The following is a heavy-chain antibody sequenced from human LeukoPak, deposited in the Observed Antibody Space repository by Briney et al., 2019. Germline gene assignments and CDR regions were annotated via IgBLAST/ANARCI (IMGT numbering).Heavy chain of an antibody. CDR2: INHSGST. D-gene: IGHD3-22*01. CDR3: ARVSSRRLPPSYSYDRRNYSDY. Sequence: SETLSLTCAVYGGSFSGYYWSWIRQPPGKGLEWIGQINHSGSTNYSPSLKSRVTISVDTSKNQFSLKLSSVTAAGTAVYYCARVSSRRLPPSYSYDRRNYSDYWGQGTLVTVSS. CDR1: GGSFSGYY. V-gene: IGHV4-34*01. J-gene: IGHJ4*02.